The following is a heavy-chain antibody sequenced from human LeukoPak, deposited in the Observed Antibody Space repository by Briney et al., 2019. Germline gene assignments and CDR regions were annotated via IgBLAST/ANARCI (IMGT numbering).Heavy chain of an antibody. D-gene: IGHD5-12*01. CDR1: RFTFRGYA. J-gene: IGHJ4*02. V-gene: IGHV3-23*01. Sequence: GGSLRLSCAPSRFTFRGYAMSCVRQAPGKGLEWVSAISGSGGSTYYADSVKGRFTISRDNSKNTLYLQMNSLRAEDTAVYYFAKYAGYCGYGYWDWGFDYGGQGTLVTVSS. CDR3: AKYAGYCGYGYWDWGFDY. CDR2: ISGSGGST.